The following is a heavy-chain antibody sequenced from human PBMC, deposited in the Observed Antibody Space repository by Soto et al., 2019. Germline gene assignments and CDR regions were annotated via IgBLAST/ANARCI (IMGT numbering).Heavy chain of an antibody. D-gene: IGHD1-1*01. V-gene: IGHV3-30*18. J-gene: IGHJ6*01. Sequence: QVQLVESGGGVVQPGRSLRLSCAASGFTFSSYGMHWVRQAPGKGLEWVAVISYDGSNKYYADSVKGRFTISRDNSKNTLYLQMNSLRAEDTAVYYCAKDFAWKLYYGMDVW. CDR2: ISYDGSNK. CDR1: GFTFSSYG. CDR3: AKDFAWKLYYGMDV.